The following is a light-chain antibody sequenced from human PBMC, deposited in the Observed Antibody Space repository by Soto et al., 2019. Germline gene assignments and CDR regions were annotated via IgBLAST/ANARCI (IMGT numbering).Light chain of an antibody. Sequence: QTALTQPASVSGCPGHSITISCTGTSSDVGGYNYVSWYQQHPGKATKLMIYEVRTRPSGVSNRFSGSKSGNTASLTISGLQVEDEADYSCRSYTSSSTDVFGTGTTVTVL. V-gene: IGLV2-14*01. J-gene: IGLJ1*01. CDR1: SSDVGGYNY. CDR2: EVR. CDR3: RSYTSSSTDV.